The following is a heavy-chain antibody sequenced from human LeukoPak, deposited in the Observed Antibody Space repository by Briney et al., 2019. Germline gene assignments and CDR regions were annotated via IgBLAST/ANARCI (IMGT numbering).Heavy chain of an antibody. CDR3: ARARGAPPYYFDY. CDR1: GGSISSYY. J-gene: IGHJ4*02. CDR2: IYYSGST. V-gene: IGHV4-59*01. Sequence: SETLSLTCTVSGGSISSYYWSWIRQPPGKGLEWIGYIYYSGSTNYNPSLKSRVTISVDTSKNQFSLKLSSVTAADTAVYYCARARGAPPYYFDYWGQGTLVTVSS. D-gene: IGHD3-10*01.